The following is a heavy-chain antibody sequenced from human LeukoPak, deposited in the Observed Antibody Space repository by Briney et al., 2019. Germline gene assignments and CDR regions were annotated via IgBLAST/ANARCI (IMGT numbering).Heavy chain of an antibody. Sequence: ASVKVSCKVSGYTLTELSMHWVRQAPGKGLEWMGGFDPEDGETIYAQKFQGRVTMTEDTSTDTAYVELSSLRSEDTAVYYCAAGMYSSSWPFDSWGQGTLVTVSS. CDR1: GYTLTELS. CDR3: AAGMYSSSWPFDS. V-gene: IGHV1-24*01. D-gene: IGHD6-13*01. CDR2: FDPEDGET. J-gene: IGHJ4*02.